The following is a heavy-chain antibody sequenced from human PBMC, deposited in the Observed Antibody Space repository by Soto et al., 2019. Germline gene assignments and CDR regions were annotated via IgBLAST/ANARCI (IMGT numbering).Heavy chain of an antibody. V-gene: IGHV3-23*01. Sequence: EVQLLESGGGLVQPGGSLRLSCAASGFAFSSSAMSWVRQAPGKGLEWVSAISGSGYSTYYADSVKGRFTISRDISKNTLYLQMNSLRAEDTAVYYCATRLTIAGWFDPWGQGTLVTVSS. CDR1: GFAFSSSA. CDR3: ATRLTIAGWFDP. D-gene: IGHD3-9*01. J-gene: IGHJ5*02. CDR2: ISGSGYST.